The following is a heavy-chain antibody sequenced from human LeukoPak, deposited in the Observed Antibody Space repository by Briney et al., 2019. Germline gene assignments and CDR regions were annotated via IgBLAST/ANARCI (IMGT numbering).Heavy chain of an antibody. J-gene: IGHJ4*02. Sequence: PGGSLRLSCAASGFTFSSYGMHWVRQAPGKGLEWVAVISYDGSNKYYADSVKGRFTISRDNSKNTLYLQMNSLRAEDTAVYYCAKDRIAAGLDYWGQGTLVIVSS. V-gene: IGHV3-30*18. D-gene: IGHD6-6*01. CDR1: GFTFSSYG. CDR3: AKDRIAAGLDY. CDR2: ISYDGSNK.